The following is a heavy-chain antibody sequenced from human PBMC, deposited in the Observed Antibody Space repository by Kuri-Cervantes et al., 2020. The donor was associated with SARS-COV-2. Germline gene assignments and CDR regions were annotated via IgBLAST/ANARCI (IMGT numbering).Heavy chain of an antibody. CDR3: ARQGANLDY. CDR2: INHSGST. Sequence: GSLRLSCAVYGGSFSGYYWSWIRQPPGKGLEWIGEINHSGSTNYNPSLKSRVTISVDTSKNQFSLKLSSVTAADTAVYYCARQGANLDYWGQATLVTVSS. D-gene: IGHD5-12*01. J-gene: IGHJ4*02. CDR1: GGSFSGYY. V-gene: IGHV4-34*01.